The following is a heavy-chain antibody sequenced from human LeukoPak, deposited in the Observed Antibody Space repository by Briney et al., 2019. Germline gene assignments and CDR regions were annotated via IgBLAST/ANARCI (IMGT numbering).Heavy chain of an antibody. Sequence: SETLSLTCTVSGGSISSSSYYWGWIRQPPGKGLEWIGSIHYSGSTYYNPSLKSRVTISVDTSKNQFSLKLSSVTAADTAVYYCARQKYSSGCNDYWGQGTLVTVSS. CDR3: ARQKYSSGCNDY. CDR1: GGSISSSSYY. CDR2: IHYSGST. J-gene: IGHJ4*02. V-gene: IGHV4-39*01. D-gene: IGHD6-19*01.